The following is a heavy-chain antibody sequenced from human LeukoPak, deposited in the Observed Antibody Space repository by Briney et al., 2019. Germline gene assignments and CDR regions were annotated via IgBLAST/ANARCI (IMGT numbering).Heavy chain of an antibody. J-gene: IGHJ1*01. D-gene: IGHD3-10*01. CDR3: ARGYYDSGTYSGYFQH. CDR2: IYYSGST. CDR1: GGSINDYY. Sequence: SETLSLTCTVSGGSINDYYWNWIRQPPGKGLEWIGDIYYSGSTNYNPSLKSRVTISVDTSKTRFSLRLSSVTAADTAVYYCARGYYDSGTYSGYFQHWGQGTLVSVSS. V-gene: IGHV4-59*01.